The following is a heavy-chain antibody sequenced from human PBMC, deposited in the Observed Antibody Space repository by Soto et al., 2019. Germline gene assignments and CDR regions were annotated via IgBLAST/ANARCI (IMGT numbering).Heavy chain of an antibody. J-gene: IGHJ4*02. CDR2: VSGSNGKT. CDR1: GYTFINHG. V-gene: IGHV1-18*04. CDR3: ARDFYPLAYYFDP. Sequence: GASVKVSCKASGYTFINHGISWVRQAPGQGLEWMGWVSGSNGKTKYAQKFQGRVTMTREASTSTAHMELRNLTSDDTAVYFCARDFYPLAYYFDPWGQGTLVTSPQ.